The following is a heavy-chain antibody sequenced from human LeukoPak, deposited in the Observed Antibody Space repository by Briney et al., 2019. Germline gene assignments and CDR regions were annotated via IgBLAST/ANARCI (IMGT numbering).Heavy chain of an antibody. CDR1: AYTFTGYY. CDR2: IYPNSGGT. Sequence: ASVKVSCKASAYTFTGYYMHWVRQAPGQGLEWMGWIYPNSGGTNYAQKFQGRVTMTRDTSISTAYMELSRLRSDDTAVYYCARFLAGIAAAGTGQDYWGQGTLVTVSS. CDR3: ARFLAGIAAAGTGQDY. D-gene: IGHD6-13*01. J-gene: IGHJ4*02. V-gene: IGHV1-2*02.